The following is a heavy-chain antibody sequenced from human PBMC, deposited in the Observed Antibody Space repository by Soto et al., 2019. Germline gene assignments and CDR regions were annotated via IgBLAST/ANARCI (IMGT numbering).Heavy chain of an antibody. V-gene: IGHV4-59*01. CDR2: IYYSGST. Sequence: SETLSLTCTVSGGSISSYYWSWIRQPPGKGLEWIGYIYYSGSTNYNPSLKSRVTISVDTSKNQFSLKLSSVTAADTAVYYCARDSRDFWSGYSRTPWYYYYGMDVWGQGTTVTVSS. CDR1: GGSISSYY. CDR3: ARDSRDFWSGYSRTPWYYYYGMDV. D-gene: IGHD3-3*01. J-gene: IGHJ6*02.